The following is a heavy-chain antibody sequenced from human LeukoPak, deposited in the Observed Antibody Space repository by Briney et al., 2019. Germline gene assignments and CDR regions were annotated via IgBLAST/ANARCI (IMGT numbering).Heavy chain of an antibody. V-gene: IGHV3-23*01. D-gene: IGHD1-26*01. Sequence: VGSLRLSCVTSGFMFSAYAMSWVRQAPGKGLEWVSIISGSGERTYYTDSVKGRFTVSRDNSKNTLYLQMKSLRAEDTAVYYCVSQSYSGSDNYYFHYWGQGTLVAVSS. CDR2: ISGSGERT. CDR1: GFMFSAYA. CDR3: VSQSYSGSDNYYFHY. J-gene: IGHJ4*02.